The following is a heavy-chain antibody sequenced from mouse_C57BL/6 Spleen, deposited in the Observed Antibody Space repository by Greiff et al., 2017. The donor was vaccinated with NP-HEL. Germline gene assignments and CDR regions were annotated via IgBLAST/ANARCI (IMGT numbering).Heavy chain of an antibody. V-gene: IGHV3-6*01. CDR1: GYSITSGYY. D-gene: IGHD1-1*01. CDR3: ARECITVVDYLDY. Sequence: EVKLQESGPGLVKPSQSLSLTCSVTGYSITSGYYWYWIRQFPGNQLEWMGYISYDGSNNYNPYLKNRISITRDTSKNQLLLKLKSMTTEDTATYDCARECITVVDYLDYWGQGTTLTVSS. J-gene: IGHJ2*01. CDR2: ISYDGSN.